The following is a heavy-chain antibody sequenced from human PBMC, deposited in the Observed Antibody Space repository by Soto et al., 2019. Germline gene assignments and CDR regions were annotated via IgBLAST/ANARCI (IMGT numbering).Heavy chain of an antibody. CDR1: VYTFTSYA. J-gene: IGHJ5*02. V-gene: IGHV1-3*01. CDR2: INAGNGNT. D-gene: IGHD3-9*01. Sequence: ASVKVSCKASVYTFTSYAMHWVRQAPGQRLEWMGWINAGNGNTKYSQKFQGRVTITRDTSASTAYMELSSLRSEDTAVYYCDRDYSRIWDLTGYSNWFDPWGQGTLVTVSS. CDR3: DRDYSRIWDLTGYSNWFDP.